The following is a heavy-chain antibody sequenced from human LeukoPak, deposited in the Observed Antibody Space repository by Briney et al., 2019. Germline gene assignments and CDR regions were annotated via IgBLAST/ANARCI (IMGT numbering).Heavy chain of an antibody. Sequence: TGGSLRLSCAASGFTFSTYAMTWGRQATGQGLEWVSSISGSGGGKYYADSVKGRFTISRDNAKNSLYLQMNSLRAEDTAVYYCARVRYCSGGSCYSYSNYYMDVWGKGTTVTVSS. CDR1: GFTFSTYA. CDR2: ISGSGGGK. J-gene: IGHJ6*03. V-gene: IGHV3-23*01. D-gene: IGHD2-15*01. CDR3: ARVRYCSGGSCYSYSNYYMDV.